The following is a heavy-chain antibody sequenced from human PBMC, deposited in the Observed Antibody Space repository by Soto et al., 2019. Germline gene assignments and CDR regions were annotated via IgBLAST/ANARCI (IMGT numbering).Heavy chain of an antibody. Sequence: GGSLRLSCSASGFTFSIYAMHWVRQAPGKGLEYVSSISTNGGSTDYADSVKGRFTISRDNSKNTVYLQMSSLRVEDTAVYYCAFSIAARPDYYYGMDVWGQGTTVTVSS. CDR1: GFTFSIYA. V-gene: IGHV3-64D*06. CDR2: ISTNGGST. J-gene: IGHJ6*02. D-gene: IGHD6-6*01. CDR3: AFSIAARPDYYYGMDV.